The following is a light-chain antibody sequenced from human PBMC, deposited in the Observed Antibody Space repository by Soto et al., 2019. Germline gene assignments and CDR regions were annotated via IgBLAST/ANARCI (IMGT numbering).Light chain of an antibody. Sequence: DIEMTQSPSSLSASVGDRVTITCLATQSVAKYVNWYQQKPGQAPNLLIYTSSNLQSGVPSRFTGSGFATDFTLTISSLQPEDFATYYCQQSYSTLWTFGQGTKVDIK. V-gene: IGKV1-39*01. CDR1: QSVAKY. CDR3: QQSYSTLWT. CDR2: TSS. J-gene: IGKJ1*01.